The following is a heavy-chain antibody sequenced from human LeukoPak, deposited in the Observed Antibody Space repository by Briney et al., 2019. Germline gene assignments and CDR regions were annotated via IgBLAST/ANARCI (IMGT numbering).Heavy chain of an antibody. CDR3: ARGKGGSSPFDH. J-gene: IGHJ4*02. Sequence: GGSLRLSCAASGFTFSTYWVHWVRQAPGKGLVWVSRINPDGSRTDYADSVKGRFTISRDNAKNTLYLQMNSLRAEDTAVYYCARGKGGSSPFDHWGQGTLVTVSS. D-gene: IGHD1-26*01. V-gene: IGHV3-74*01. CDR1: GFTFSTYW. CDR2: INPDGSRT.